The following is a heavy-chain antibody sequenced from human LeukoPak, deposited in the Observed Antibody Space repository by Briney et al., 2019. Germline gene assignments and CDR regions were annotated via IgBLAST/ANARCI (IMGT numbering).Heavy chain of an antibody. CDR1: GYTFTSYD. CDR3: ARDLTKAGYSSSFGY. CDR2: MNPNSGNT. Sequence: GASVKVSCKASGYTFTSYDINWVRQATGQGLEWMGWMNPNSGNTGYAQKFQGRVTMTRDTSISTAYMELSRLRSDDTAVYYCARDLTKAGYSSSFGYWGQGTLVTVSS. V-gene: IGHV1-8*02. D-gene: IGHD6-13*01. J-gene: IGHJ4*02.